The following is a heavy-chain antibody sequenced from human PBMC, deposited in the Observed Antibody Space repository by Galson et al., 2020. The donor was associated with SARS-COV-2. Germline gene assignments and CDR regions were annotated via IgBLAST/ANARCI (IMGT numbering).Heavy chain of an antibody. CDR3: ARRRPVFEGSGYNLYHFDF. CDR2: VYHTGNT. V-gene: IGHV4-38-2*02. J-gene: IGHJ4*02. CDR1: GFSISGGYF. Sequence: SETLSLTCTVSGFSISGGYFWGWIRQPPGKGLQWIGDVYHTGNTYYNPSLKSRLTISVDTSKNQFSLKLHSVTAADTAVYYCARRRPVFEGSGYNLYHFDFWGQGTLITVYS. D-gene: IGHD3-22*01.